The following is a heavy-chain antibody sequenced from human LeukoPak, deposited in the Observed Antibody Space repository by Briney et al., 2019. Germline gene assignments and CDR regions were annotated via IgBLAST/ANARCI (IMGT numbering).Heavy chain of an antibody. D-gene: IGHD2-8*02. V-gene: IGHV1-2*02. J-gene: IGHJ6*03. Sequence: GASVKVSCKASGYTFTGYYMHWVRQAPGQRLEWMGWINPNSGGTNYAQKFQGRVTMTRDTSISTAYMELSRLRSDDTAVCYRATGGWCGSGDKPYYYYYYMDVWGKGTTVTVSS. CDR2: INPNSGGT. CDR3: ATGGWCGSGDKPYYYYYYMDV. CDR1: GYTFTGYY.